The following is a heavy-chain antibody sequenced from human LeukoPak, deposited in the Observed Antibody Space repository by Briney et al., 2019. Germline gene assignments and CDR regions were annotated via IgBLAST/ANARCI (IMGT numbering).Heavy chain of an antibody. J-gene: IGHJ3*02. CDR2: ISYDGSTK. CDR3: ARETSSSNAFDI. V-gene: IGHV3-30-3*01. Sequence: GGSLRLSCAASGFTFSGFPMHWVRQAPGKGLEWVAVISYDGSTKYYADSVKGRFTISRDNAKNSLYLQMNSLRAEDTAVYYCARETSSSNAFDIWGQGTMVTVSS. CDR1: GFTFSGFP. D-gene: IGHD6-6*01.